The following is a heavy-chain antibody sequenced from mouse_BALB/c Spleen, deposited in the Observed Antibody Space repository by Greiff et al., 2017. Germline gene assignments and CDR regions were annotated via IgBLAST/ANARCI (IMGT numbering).Heavy chain of an antibody. CDR1: GYTFTDYE. J-gene: IGHJ3*01. D-gene: IGHD1-1*01. Sequence: QVQLQQSGAELVRPGASVTLSCKASGYTFTDYEMHWVKQTPVHGLEWIGAIDPETGGTAYNQKFKGKATLTADKSSSTAYMELRSLTSEDSAVYYCTPYGSSFAYWGQGTLVTVSA. CDR2: IDPETGGT. CDR3: TPYGSSFAY. V-gene: IGHV1-15*01.